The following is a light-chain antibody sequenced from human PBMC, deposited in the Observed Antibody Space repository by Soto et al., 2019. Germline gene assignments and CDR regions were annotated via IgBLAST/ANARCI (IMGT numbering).Light chain of an antibody. V-gene: IGKV1-33*01. J-gene: IGKJ4*01. Sequence: DIQMTQSPSSLSASVGDRITITCQASQDINKYLNWYQQKLGKAPKLLIYDASNLQRGVPSRFSGSGSGTHFSLSISSLQPEDIATYYCQQPEKGPLTSGGGTKVEIK. CDR2: DAS. CDR1: QDINKY. CDR3: QQPEKGPLT.